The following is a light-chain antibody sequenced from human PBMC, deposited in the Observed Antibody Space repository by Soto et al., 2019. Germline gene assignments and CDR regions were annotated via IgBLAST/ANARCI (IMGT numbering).Light chain of an antibody. Sequence: DIVMTQSPDSLAVSLGERATIYCKSSQSVLYSSNNKNYLAWYQQKPGQPPKLLIYWASTRESGVPDRFSGSGSGTDFSLTISSLQAEDVAVYYCQQYYSTPFTFGPGTKAEI. CDR1: QSVLYSSNNKNY. CDR2: WAS. J-gene: IGKJ3*01. V-gene: IGKV4-1*01. CDR3: QQYYSTPFT.